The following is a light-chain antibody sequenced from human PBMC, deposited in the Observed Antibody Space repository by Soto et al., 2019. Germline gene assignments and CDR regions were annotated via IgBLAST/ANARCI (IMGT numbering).Light chain of an antibody. J-gene: IGKJ4*01. CDR3: QQRSNWPFLT. Sequence: EIVLTQSPATLSLSPGERATLSCRASQSVSSYLAWYQQKPGQAPRLLIYDASNRAPGIPARFSGSGSGTDFTLNISSLEPEDFAVYYCQQRSNWPFLTFGGGTKVEIK. V-gene: IGKV3-11*01. CDR1: QSVSSY. CDR2: DAS.